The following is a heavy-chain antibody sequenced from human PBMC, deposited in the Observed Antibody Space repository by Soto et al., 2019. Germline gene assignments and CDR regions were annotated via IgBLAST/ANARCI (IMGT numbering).Heavy chain of an antibody. V-gene: IGHV4-39*01. CDR1: GGSISSSSYY. CDR3: VPSNWFDP. J-gene: IGHJ5*02. Sequence: SETLSLTCTVSGGSISSSSYYWGWIRQPPGKGLEWIGSIYYSGSTYYNPSLKSRVTISVDTSKNQFSLKLSSVTAADTAVYYCVPSNWFDPWGQGTLVTSPQ. CDR2: IYYSGST.